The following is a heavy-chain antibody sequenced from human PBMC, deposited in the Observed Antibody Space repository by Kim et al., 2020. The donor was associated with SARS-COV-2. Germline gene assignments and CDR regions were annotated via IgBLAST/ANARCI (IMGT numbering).Heavy chain of an antibody. CDR2: GST. Sequence: GSTNYNPSLKSRVTISVDTSKNQFSLKLSSVTAADTAVYYCARERRGFDYWGQGTLVTVSS. CDR3: ARERRGFDY. V-gene: IGHV4-59*01. J-gene: IGHJ4*02.